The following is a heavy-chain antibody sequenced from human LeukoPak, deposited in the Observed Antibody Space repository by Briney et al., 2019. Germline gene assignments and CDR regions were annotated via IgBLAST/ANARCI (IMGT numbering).Heavy chain of an antibody. Sequence: GESLKISCKGSGYSFTSYWISWVRQMPGKGLEWMGRIDPSDSYTNYSPSFQGHVTISADKSISTAYLQWSSLKASDTAMYHCARLRYDILTGYQKDYWGQGTLVTVSS. CDR2: IDPSDSYT. CDR3: ARLRYDILTGYQKDY. J-gene: IGHJ4*02. V-gene: IGHV5-10-1*01. CDR1: GYSFTSYW. D-gene: IGHD3-9*01.